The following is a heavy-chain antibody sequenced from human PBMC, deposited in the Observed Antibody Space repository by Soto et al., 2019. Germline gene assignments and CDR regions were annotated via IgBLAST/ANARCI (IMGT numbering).Heavy chain of an antibody. D-gene: IGHD6-13*01. Sequence: GASVKVSCQTSGGAFSRHPINWVRQAPGQGLEWMGGIIPLFGTTNYAQKFKGRVTISADESSSTAYMELSSLASEDAAVYYCARAAIHGSSWYFWFDPWGQGTLVTVSS. CDR2: IIPLFGTT. V-gene: IGHV1-69*13. CDR1: GGAFSRHP. J-gene: IGHJ5*02. CDR3: ARAAIHGSSWYFWFDP.